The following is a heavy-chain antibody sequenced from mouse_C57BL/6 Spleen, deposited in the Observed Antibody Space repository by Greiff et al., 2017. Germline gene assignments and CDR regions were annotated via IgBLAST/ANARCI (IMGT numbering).Heavy chain of an antibody. Sequence: QVQLQQSGAELVRPGSSVKLSCKASGYTFTSYWMHWVKQRPIQGLEWIGNIDPSDSETHYNQKFKDKATLTVDKSSSTAYMQLSSLTSEDSAVYYCARGDYGNYYAMDYWGQGTSVTVSS. CDR2: IDPSDSET. J-gene: IGHJ4*01. CDR3: ARGDYGNYYAMDY. V-gene: IGHV1-52*01. D-gene: IGHD2-1*01. CDR1: GYTFTSYW.